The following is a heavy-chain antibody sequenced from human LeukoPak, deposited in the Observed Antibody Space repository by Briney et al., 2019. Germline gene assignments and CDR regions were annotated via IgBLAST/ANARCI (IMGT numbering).Heavy chain of an antibody. CDR2: ISAYNGNT. J-gene: IGHJ6*03. Sequence: ASVKVSCKASGYIFTSYGISWVRQAPGQGLEWMGWISAYNGNTNYAQKLQGRVTMTTDTSTSTAYMELRSLRSDDTAVYYCARDRQDVLEWLYTPGYMDVWGKGTTVTVSS. CDR1: GYIFTSYG. D-gene: IGHD3-3*01. V-gene: IGHV1-18*01. CDR3: ARDRQDVLEWLYTPGYMDV.